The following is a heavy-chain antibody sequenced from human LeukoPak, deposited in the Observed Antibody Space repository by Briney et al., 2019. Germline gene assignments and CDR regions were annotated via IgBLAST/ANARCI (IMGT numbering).Heavy chain of an antibody. CDR3: ARDQRPIAVARPYFDY. D-gene: IGHD6-19*01. CDR1: GGTFSSYA. V-gene: IGHV1-69*06. Sequence: GASVKVSCKASGGTFSSYAISWVRQAPGQGLEWMGGIIPIFGTANYAQKFQGRVTMTEDTSTDTAYMELSSLSSVTAADTAVYYCARDQRPIAVARPYFDYWGQGTLVTVSS. CDR2: IIPIFGTA. J-gene: IGHJ4*02.